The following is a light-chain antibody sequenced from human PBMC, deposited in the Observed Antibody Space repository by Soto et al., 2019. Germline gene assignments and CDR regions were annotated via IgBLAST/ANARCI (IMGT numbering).Light chain of an antibody. CDR1: QSVSNNY. V-gene: IGKV3-20*01. CDR2: GAS. J-gene: IGKJ1*01. Sequence: EIVLTQSXGTLSLSPGERATLSCRASQSVSNNYLAWYQQKPGQAPRLLIYGASNRATGIPDRFSGSGSGTDFTLTISRLEPEDFAVXXXXQYGSSGTFGQGTKVEIK. CDR3: XQYGSSGT.